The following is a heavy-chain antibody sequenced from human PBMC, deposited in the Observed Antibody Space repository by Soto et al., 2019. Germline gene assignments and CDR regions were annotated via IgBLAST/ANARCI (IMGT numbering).Heavy chain of an antibody. J-gene: IGHJ4*02. CDR2: QSGST. V-gene: IGHV4-61*01. D-gene: IGHD6-19*01. CDR1: GGSVSSGSYH. Sequence: QVQLQESGPGLVKPSETLSLTCTVSGGSVSSGSYHWTWIRQPPGKGLEWIGQSGSTNYNPSLKSRLXXXVXXSTNQFALNLSSVTAADTAVYYCAVYIAGAGGDGYWGQGTLVTVSS. CDR3: AVYIAGAGGDGY.